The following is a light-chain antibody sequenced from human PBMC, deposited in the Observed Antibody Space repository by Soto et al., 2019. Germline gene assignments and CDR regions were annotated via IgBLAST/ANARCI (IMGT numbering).Light chain of an antibody. CDR2: DAS. V-gene: IGKV1-33*01. J-gene: IGKJ1*01. CDR1: QDISHF. CDR3: QQYDTLPV. Sequence: DIQMTQSPSSLSASVGDRGTIACQASQDISHFLNWYQHKPGKAPKLLIYDASNLNSGVPSRFSGSGSGTDFTFTISSLQPEDIATYYCQQYDTLPVFSPGTKVDIK.